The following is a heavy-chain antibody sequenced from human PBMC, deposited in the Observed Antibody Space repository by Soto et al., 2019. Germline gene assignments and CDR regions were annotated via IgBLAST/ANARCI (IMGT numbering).Heavy chain of an antibody. CDR3: ASRASYYDSSGYFDY. Sequence: GGSLRLSCAASGFTFSSYAMSWVRQAPGKGLEWVSAISGSGGSTYYADSVKGRFTISRDNSKNTLYLQMNSLRAEDTAVYYCASRASYYDSSGYFDYWGQGTLVTVSS. CDR2: ISGSGGST. J-gene: IGHJ4*02. V-gene: IGHV3-23*01. CDR1: GFTFSSYA. D-gene: IGHD3-22*01.